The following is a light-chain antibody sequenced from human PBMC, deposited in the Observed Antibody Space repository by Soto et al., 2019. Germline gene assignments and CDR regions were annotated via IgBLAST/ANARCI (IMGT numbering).Light chain of an antibody. V-gene: IGKV3-20*01. CDR3: QQYGSSPPT. CDR1: QSVSSSY. J-gene: IGKJ1*01. CDR2: GAS. Sequence: IVFTQSPGTLSLYPGERATLSCRASQSVSSSYLAWYQQKPGQAPRLLIYGASSRATGIPDRFSGSGSGTDFTLTISRLEPEDFAVYYCQQYGSSPPTFGQRTKVDI.